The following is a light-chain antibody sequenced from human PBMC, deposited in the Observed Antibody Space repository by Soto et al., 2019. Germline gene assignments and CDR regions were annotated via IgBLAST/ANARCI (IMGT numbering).Light chain of an antibody. J-gene: IGKJ1*01. V-gene: IGKV3-20*01. CDR2: GVS. CDR1: QSVGKY. Sequence: LTHPPPSLSVYQKERATPACRASQSVGKYLVGYQQKPGQAARLLIYGVSNRATGIPDRFSGSGSGTDFALPVSRLEPEDFAVYYCHQYGSSGTFAQGSKADI. CDR3: HQYGSSGT.